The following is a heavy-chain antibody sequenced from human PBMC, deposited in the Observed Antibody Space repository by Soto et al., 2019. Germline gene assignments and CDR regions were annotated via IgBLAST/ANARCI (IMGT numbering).Heavy chain of an antibody. Sequence: ASVKVSCKVSGYTLTELSMHWVRQAPGQGLEWMGIINPSGDSTSYTQKFQGRVTMTRDTSTSTVYMELSSLRSEDTAVYYCARALRYCSGGNCYSLDVWGQGTTVTVSS. CDR1: GYTLTELS. V-gene: IGHV1-46*01. D-gene: IGHD2-15*01. CDR3: ARALRYCSGGNCYSLDV. J-gene: IGHJ6*02. CDR2: INPSGDST.